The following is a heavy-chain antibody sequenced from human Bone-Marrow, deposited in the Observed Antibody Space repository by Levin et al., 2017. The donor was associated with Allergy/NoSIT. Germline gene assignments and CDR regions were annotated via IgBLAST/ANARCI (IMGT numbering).Heavy chain of an antibody. CDR3: ARFWRDSSYGLDV. D-gene: IGHD3-3*01. CDR2: INPSGGHA. V-gene: IGHV1-46*01. Sequence: EASVKVSCRTSGYAFTSYFIYWVRQAPGQGLEWMGKINPSGGHAAYAQKFQGRINMTRDTSTSTVYMELSSLRSEDSAVYYCARFWRDSSYGLDVWGQGTTVTVSS. CDR1: GYAFTSYF. J-gene: IGHJ6*02.